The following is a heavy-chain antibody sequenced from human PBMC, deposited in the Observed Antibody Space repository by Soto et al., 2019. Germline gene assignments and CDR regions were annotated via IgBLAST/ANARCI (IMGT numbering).Heavy chain of an antibody. CDR1: GFTFTSYA. V-gene: IGHV3-30*15. D-gene: IGHD3-10*01. CDR2: ISYDGINE. CDR3: ARERVPAMVRGAHNWFDP. Sequence: PGGSLRLSCEASGFTFTSYAMHWVRQAPGKGLEWVAVISYDGINEYYADSVKGRFTISRDNSKNTLFLQMSSLRVEDTAVYYCARERVPAMVRGAHNWFDPWGQGTLVTVS. J-gene: IGHJ5*02.